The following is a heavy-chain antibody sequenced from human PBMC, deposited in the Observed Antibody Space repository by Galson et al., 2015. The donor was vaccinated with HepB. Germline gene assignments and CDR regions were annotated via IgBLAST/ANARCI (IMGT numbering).Heavy chain of an antibody. CDR1: GYTFNGYY. CDR3: ARVPVSVQGVIKLLDH. Sequence: SVKVSCKASGYTFNGYYMHWIRQAPGQGLEWMGRVNPNTGDTNYAQKFKGRVTMTRDTSINTSYMELSRLTSDDTAVYYCARVPVSVQGVIKLLDHWGQGTLVTVSS. D-gene: IGHD3-10*02. V-gene: IGHV1-2*06. CDR2: VNPNTGDT. J-gene: IGHJ5*02.